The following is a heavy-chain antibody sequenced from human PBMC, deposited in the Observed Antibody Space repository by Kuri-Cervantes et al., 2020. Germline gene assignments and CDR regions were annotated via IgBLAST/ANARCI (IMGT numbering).Heavy chain of an antibody. V-gene: IGHV3-66*01. CDR3: ARGVTGTDNFDY. CDR1: GFTVSSNY. Sequence: ETLSLTCAASGFTVSSNYMSWVRQAPGKGLEWVSVIYSGGSTYYADSVKGRFTISRDNSKNTLYLQMNSLRAEDTAVYYCARGVTGTDNFDYWGQGTLVTVSS. D-gene: IGHD1-7*01. J-gene: IGHJ4*02. CDR2: IYSGGST.